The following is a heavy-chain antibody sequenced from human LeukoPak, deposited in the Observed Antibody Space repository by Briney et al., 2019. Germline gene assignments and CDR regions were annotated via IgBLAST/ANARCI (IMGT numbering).Heavy chain of an antibody. CDR1: GYTFTSYY. V-gene: IGHV1-46*01. D-gene: IGHD3-9*01. CDR2: INPSGGST. J-gene: IGHJ3*02. Sequence: ASVRVSCKASGYTFTSYYMHWVRQAPGQGLEWMGIINPSGGSTSYAQKFQGRVTITTDESTSTAYMELSSLRSEDTAVYYCARWTHFDWLLSYGGAFDIWGQGTMVTVSS. CDR3: ARWTHFDWLLSYGGAFDI.